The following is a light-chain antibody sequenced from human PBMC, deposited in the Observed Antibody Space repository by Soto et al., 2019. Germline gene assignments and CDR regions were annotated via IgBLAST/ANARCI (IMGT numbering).Light chain of an antibody. Sequence: QSALTQPASVSGSPGQSITISCTGTSSDVGDYNFVSWYQQHPGKAPKFLIYDVTNRPSGVSNRFSGSKSGNTASLTISGLQDEDEADYYCSSYTSSTTRVIFGGGTKLTVL. CDR1: SSDVGDYNF. J-gene: IGLJ2*01. CDR3: SSYTSSTTRVI. CDR2: DVT. V-gene: IGLV2-14*01.